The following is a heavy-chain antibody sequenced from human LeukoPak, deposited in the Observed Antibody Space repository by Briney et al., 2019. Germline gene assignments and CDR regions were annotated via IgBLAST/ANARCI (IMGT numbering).Heavy chain of an antibody. J-gene: IGHJ1*01. D-gene: IGHD3-22*01. CDR3: AKGGPYYYDSSGYYYEAEYFQH. V-gene: IGHV3-23*01. CDR1: GFTFSSYA. CDR2: ISGSGGST. Sequence: GSLRLSCAASGFTFSSYAMSWVRQAPGKGLELGSAISGSGGSTYYADSVKGRFTISRDNSKNTLYLQMNSLRAEDTAVYYCAKGGPYYYDSSGYYYEAEYFQHWGQGTLVTVSS.